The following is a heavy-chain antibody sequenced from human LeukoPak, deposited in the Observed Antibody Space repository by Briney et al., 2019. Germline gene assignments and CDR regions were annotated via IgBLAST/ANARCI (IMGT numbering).Heavy chain of an antibody. V-gene: IGHV3-64D*06. D-gene: IGHD1-14*01. CDR2: ISGGGTT. J-gene: IGHJ4*02. CDR1: GFSLSSYP. Sequence: PGGSVRHLRSASGFSLSSYPMHWVGQAPGKGLEYVSSISGGGTTDYTDSVTGRFTISRDKSKNTLYLQMSSLSPEDTAVYYSVRNLAMDYWGQGTLVTVSS. CDR3: VRNLAMDY.